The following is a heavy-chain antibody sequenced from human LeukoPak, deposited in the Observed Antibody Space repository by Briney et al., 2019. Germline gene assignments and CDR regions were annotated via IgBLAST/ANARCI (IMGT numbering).Heavy chain of an antibody. D-gene: IGHD3-10*01. V-gene: IGHV3-23*01. J-gene: IGHJ4*02. CDR3: AKELLWFGEIPGSSYDY. CDR2: ISGSGGST. CDR1: GFTFSSYG. Sequence: PGGSLRLSCAASGFTFSSYGMSWVRQAPGKGLEWVSAISGSGGSTYYADSVKGRFTISRDNSKNTLYLQMNSLRAEDTAVYYCAKELLWFGEIPGSSYDYWGQGTLVTVSS.